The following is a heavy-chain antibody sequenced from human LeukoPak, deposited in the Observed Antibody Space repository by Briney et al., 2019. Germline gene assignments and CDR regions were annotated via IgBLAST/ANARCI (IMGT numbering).Heavy chain of an antibody. V-gene: IGHV3-53*01. CDR2: TYTGGSS. Sequence: PGGSLRLSCAVSGFSVSSESMSWVRQAPGKGLEWVSVTYTGGSSHYTGSVKGRFTISRDTSRNTLYLQMNRLRAEDTAVYYCARRGYLGDAFDIWGQGTLVTVSS. D-gene: IGHD7-27*01. CDR1: GFSVSSES. J-gene: IGHJ3*02. CDR3: ARRGYLGDAFDI.